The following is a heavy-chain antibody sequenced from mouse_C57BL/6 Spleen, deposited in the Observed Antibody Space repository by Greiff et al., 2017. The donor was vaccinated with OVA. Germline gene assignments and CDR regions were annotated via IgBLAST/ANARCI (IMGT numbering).Heavy chain of an antibody. V-gene: IGHV5-9-1*02. CDR3: TSLIYYDYDGYFDV. Sequence: EVQLVESGEGLVKPGGSLKLSCAASGFTFSSYAMSWVRQTPEKRLEWVAYISSGGDYIYYADPVKGRFTISRDNARNTLYLQMSSLKSEDTAMYYCTSLIYYDYDGYFDVWGTGTTVTVSS. CDR1: GFTFSSYA. J-gene: IGHJ1*03. D-gene: IGHD2-4*01. CDR2: ISSGGDYI.